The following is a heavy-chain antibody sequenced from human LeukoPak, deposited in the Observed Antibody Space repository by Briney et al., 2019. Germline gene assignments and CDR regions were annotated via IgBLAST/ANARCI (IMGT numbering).Heavy chain of an antibody. V-gene: IGHV3-30*02. CDR1: GFTFSNYG. CDR3: ATEYCTNGVCRRYYFDY. Sequence: PGGSLRLSCAASGFTFSNYGMHWVRQAPGKGLEWVAVIWYDGSNKYYADSVKGRFTISRDNSKNTLYLQMNSLRAEDTAVYYCATEYCTNGVCRRYYFDYWGQGTLVTVSS. J-gene: IGHJ4*02. D-gene: IGHD2-8*01. CDR2: IWYDGSNK.